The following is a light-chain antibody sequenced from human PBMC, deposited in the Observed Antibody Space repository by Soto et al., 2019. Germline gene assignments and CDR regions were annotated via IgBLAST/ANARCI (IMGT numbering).Light chain of an antibody. Sequence: QLVLTQSSSGSGSVGSSIKVTCTLSRGHRDNIIAWHQHQPGEAPRYVMKVEGGGGYKKGSGVPDRFSGSSSVADRYLTLSNLQSDDEADYYCETWDTKSRVFGAGTKLTLL. CDR1: RGHRDNI. CDR3: ETWDTKSRV. V-gene: IGLV4-60*03. J-gene: IGLJ2*01. CDR2: VEGGGGY.